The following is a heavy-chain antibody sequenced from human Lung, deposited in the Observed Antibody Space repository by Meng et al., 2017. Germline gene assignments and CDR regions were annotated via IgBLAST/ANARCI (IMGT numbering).Heavy chain of an antibody. V-gene: IGHV1-18*01. CDR1: GYTFTTYG. J-gene: IGHJ4*02. CDR3: ARDRQWLFDY. CDR2: TDPGNGNR. D-gene: IGHD6-19*01. Sequence: QVHLVQSGLEVKKPGASVKVSCKASGYTFTTYGISWLRQAPGQGLEWMGWTDPGNGNRDFAEKFQDRLTMSNDTSSSTVYMELTRLTSDDTAVYYCARDRQWLFDYWGQGALVTVSS.